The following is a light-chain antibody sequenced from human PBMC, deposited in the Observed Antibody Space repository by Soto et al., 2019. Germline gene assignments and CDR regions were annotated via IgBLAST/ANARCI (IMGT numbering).Light chain of an antibody. Sequence: EMYFTQSPCTLSLSRGYRATLSCRAGQSVSSNYLAWYQQKPGQAPRLLLYDASNRATGIPARFSGSGSGTDFTLTISILEPEIFAGYYDQQRSNATTWTLGQGPKVDIK. CDR2: DAS. J-gene: IGKJ1*01. CDR3: QQRSNATTWT. CDR1: QSVSSNY. V-gene: IGKV3-11*01.